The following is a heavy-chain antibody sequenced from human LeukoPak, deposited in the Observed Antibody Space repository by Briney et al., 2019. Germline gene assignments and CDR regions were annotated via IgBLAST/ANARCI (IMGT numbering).Heavy chain of an antibody. CDR1: GYSFTSYY. CDR3: ARRRATSYGFWSGSGDAFDI. D-gene: IGHD3-3*01. CDR2: MYSGDTDI. V-gene: IGHV5-51*01. J-gene: IGHJ3*02. Sequence: GESLKISCKGYGYSFTSYYIGWVRPMPGKGLEWMGIMYSGDTDIRYSPSFEGHVTMSADKSINTAYLQWDSLKASDTAMFYCARRRATSYGFWSGSGDAFDIWGQGTMVSVSS.